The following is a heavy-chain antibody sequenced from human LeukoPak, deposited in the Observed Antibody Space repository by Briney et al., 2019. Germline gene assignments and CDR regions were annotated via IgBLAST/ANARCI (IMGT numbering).Heavy chain of an antibody. CDR1: GHTFTDYY. V-gene: IGHV1-46*03. CDR2: VNPTAGSR. CDR3: ARDLTN. Sequence: GASVKVSCRASGHTFTDYYLHWVRQAPGQGLQWMGMVNPTAGSRAYAQDFQDRVTMTRVTSTSTVYMELYSLRSEDTAMYYCARDLTNWGQGTLVTVSS. J-gene: IGHJ4*02.